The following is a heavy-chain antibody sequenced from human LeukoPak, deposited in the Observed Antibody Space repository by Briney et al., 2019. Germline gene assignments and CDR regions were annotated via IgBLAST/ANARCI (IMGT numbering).Heavy chain of an antibody. CDR2: IYTSGST. V-gene: IGHV4-4*09. CDR3: ARLEAAAGTYYFDY. D-gene: IGHD6-13*01. CDR1: GGSISSYY. Sequence: PSETLSLTCTVSGGSISSYYWSWIRQPPGKGLEWIGYIYTSGSTNYNPSLKSRVTTSVDTSKNQFSLKLSSVTAADTAVYYCARLEAAAGTYYFDYWGQGTLVTVSS. J-gene: IGHJ4*02.